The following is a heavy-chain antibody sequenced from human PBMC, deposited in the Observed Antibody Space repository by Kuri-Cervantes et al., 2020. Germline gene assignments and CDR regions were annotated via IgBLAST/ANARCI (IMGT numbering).Heavy chain of an antibody. D-gene: IGHD2-21*01. V-gene: IGHV4-39*07. CDR1: GGSISSSSYY. Sequence: SETLSLTCTVSGGSISSSSYYWGWIRQPPGKGLEWIGSIYYSGSTYYNPSLKSRVTISINTSKNQFSLKLSSVTAADTAVYYCARLDIVVLKGNYYYYMDVWGEGTTVTDSS. CDR3: ARLDIVVLKGNYYYYMDV. CDR2: IYYSGST. J-gene: IGHJ6*03.